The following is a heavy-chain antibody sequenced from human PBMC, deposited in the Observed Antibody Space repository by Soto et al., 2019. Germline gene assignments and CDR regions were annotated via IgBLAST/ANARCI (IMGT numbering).Heavy chain of an antibody. CDR3: AMESSSGWYGAFDI. J-gene: IGHJ3*02. Sequence: SVKVSCKASGGTFSSYAISWVRQAPGQGLEWMGGIIPIFGTANYAQKFQGRVTITADESTSTAYMELSSLRSEDTAVYYCAMESSSGWYGAFDIWGQGTMVTVSS. CDR1: GGTFSSYA. V-gene: IGHV1-69*13. CDR2: IIPIFGTA. D-gene: IGHD6-19*01.